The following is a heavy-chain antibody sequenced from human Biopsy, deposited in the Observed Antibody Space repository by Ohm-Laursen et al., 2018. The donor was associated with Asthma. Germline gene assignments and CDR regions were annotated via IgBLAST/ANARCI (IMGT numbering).Heavy chain of an antibody. CDR3: ARDPHNSYLASLRTKFNYYYYGMDV. D-gene: IGHD1-7*01. Sequence: ASVKVSCKTSGGTFSSYAISWVRQAPGQGLEWMGGIIPIFGTANYAQKFQGRVTITADESTSTAYMELSSLRSEDTAVYYCARDPHNSYLASLRTKFNYYYYGMDVWGQGTTVTVSS. J-gene: IGHJ6*02. V-gene: IGHV1-69*13. CDR1: GGTFSSYA. CDR2: IIPIFGTA.